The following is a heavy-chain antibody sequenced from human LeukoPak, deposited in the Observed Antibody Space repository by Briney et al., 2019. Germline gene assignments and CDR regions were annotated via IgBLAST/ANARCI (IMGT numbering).Heavy chain of an antibody. D-gene: IGHD3-9*01. CDR2: IYPGDSDS. V-gene: IGHV5-51*01. CDR1: GYRFTDYW. Sequence: RGESLKISCKGSGYRFTDYWIAWVRQMPGKGLEWMGIIYPGDSDSRYSPSFQGQVTISVDKSISTVHLQWNSLKASDSAMYYCGASPSPTGTERYYWGQGTLVTVSS. CDR3: GASPSPTGTERYY. J-gene: IGHJ4*02.